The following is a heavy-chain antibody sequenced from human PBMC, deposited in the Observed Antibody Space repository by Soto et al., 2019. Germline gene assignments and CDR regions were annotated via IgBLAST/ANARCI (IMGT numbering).Heavy chain of an antibody. V-gene: IGHV1-69*13. J-gene: IGHJ4*02. CDR3: ARAPSIAAAGTLDY. Sequence: SVKVSCKASGGTFSSYAISWVRQAPGQGLEWMGGIIPIFGTANYAQKFQGGVTITADESTSTAYMELSSLRSEDTAVYYCARAPSIAAAGTLDYWGQGTLVTVSS. CDR2: IIPIFGTA. D-gene: IGHD6-13*01. CDR1: GGTFSSYA.